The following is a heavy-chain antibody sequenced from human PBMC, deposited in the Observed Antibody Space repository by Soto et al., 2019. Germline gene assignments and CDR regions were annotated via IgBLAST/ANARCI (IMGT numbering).Heavy chain of an antibody. CDR1: GGSFSGYY. Sequence: QVQLQQWGAEVLKPSETLSLTCVVNGGSFSGYYWSWIRQPPGKGLEWIGEINDSGITDSNPSLESRVAISVDMSKNQFSIKLSSVSAADTAVYHCARGRSSVPDRRGIGYYGLDVWGQGTTVTVSS. CDR3: ARGRSSVPDRRGIGYYGLDV. CDR2: INDSGIT. D-gene: IGHD6-6*01. V-gene: IGHV4-34*01. J-gene: IGHJ6*02.